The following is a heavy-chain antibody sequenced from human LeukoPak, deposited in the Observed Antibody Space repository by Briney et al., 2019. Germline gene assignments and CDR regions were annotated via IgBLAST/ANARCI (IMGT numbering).Heavy chain of an antibody. Sequence: SETLSLTCTVSGGSISRGDYYWSWIRQPPRKGLEWIGDIYYSGSTYYNPSLKSRVTISVDTSKTQFSLKLSSVTAADTAVYYCARGGSLMTVSQPPFDYWGQGTLVTVSS. V-gene: IGHV4-30-4*08. CDR2: IYYSGST. CDR3: ARGGSLMTVSQPPFDY. J-gene: IGHJ4*02. CDR1: GGSISRGDYY. D-gene: IGHD4-11*01.